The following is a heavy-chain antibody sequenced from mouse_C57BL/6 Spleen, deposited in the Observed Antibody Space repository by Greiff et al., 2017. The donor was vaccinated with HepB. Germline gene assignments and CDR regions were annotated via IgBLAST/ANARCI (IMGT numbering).Heavy chain of an antibody. CDR1: GYAFSSSW. D-gene: IGHD1-1*01. CDR2: IYPGDGDT. J-gene: IGHJ1*03. V-gene: IGHV1-82*01. Sequence: VQLQQSGPELVKPGASVKISCKASGYAFSSSWMNWVKQRPGKGLEWIGRIYPGDGDTNYNGKFKGKATLTADKSSSTAYMQLSSLTSEDSAVYFCARSFITTVYWYFDVWGTGTTVTVAS. CDR3: ARSFITTVYWYFDV.